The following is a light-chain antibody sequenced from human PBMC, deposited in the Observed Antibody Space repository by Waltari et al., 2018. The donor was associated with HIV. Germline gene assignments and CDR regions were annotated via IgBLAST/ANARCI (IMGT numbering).Light chain of an antibody. CDR3: SSYTSSSTLV. J-gene: IGLJ3*02. Sequence: QSALTPPASVSGSPGPSITISCTGTSSYVGGSNYVSWYQPHPGKAPKLMIYEVSNRPSGVSNRFSGSKSGNTASLTISGLQAEDEADYYCSSYTSSSTLVFGGGTKLTVL. CDR2: EVS. V-gene: IGLV2-14*01. CDR1: SSYVGGSNY.